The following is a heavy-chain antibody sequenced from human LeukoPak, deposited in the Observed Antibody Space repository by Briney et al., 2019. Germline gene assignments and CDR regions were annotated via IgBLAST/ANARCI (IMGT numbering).Heavy chain of an antibody. V-gene: IGHV1-3*01. CDR3: ARDEKRIDANWFDP. D-gene: IGHD2-15*01. Sequence: ASVKVSCKASGYTFTSYAMHWVRQAPGQRLEWMGWINAGNGNTKYSQKFQGRVTITRDTSASTPYMELSSLRSEDTAVYYCARDEKRIDANWFDPWGQGTLVTVSS. CDR2: INAGNGNT. J-gene: IGHJ5*02. CDR1: GYTFTSYA.